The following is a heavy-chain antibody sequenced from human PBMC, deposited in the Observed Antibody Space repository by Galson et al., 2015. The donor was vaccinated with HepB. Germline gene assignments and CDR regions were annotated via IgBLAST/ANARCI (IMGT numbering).Heavy chain of an antibody. CDR1: GYTFTSYG. J-gene: IGHJ4*02. CDR2: ISAYNGGT. V-gene: IGHV1-18*04. D-gene: IGHD2-21*02. CDR3: ASSSDSYYLDY. Sequence: VSCKAPGYTFTSYGISWVRQAPGQGLEWMGWISAYNGGTNYAQKFQGRVTLTRDTSINTAYMELSRLRSDDTAVYYCASSSDSYYLDYWGQGTLVTVSS.